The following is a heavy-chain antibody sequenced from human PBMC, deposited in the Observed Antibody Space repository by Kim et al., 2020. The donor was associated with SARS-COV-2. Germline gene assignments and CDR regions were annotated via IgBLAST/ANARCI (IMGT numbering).Heavy chain of an antibody. CDR2: IYPGDSDT. D-gene: IGHD1-26*01. CDR3: ARRVTSGNFHAFDI. Sequence: GESLKISCKGSGYTFSNCWLGWVRRMPGKGLEWMGLIYPGDSDTRYSPSFQGQVTISADKSISTAYLQWSSLKASDTGMYYCARRVTSGNFHAFDIWGQGTMVTVSS. J-gene: IGHJ3*02. CDR1: GYTFSNCW. V-gene: IGHV5-51*01.